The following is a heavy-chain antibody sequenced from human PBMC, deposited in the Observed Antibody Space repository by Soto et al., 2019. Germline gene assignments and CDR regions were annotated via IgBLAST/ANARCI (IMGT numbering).Heavy chain of an antibody. D-gene: IGHD3-3*01. V-gene: IGHV4-59*01. CDR3: ARESSHWGNYDFWSGYGGSDNWFDP. Sequence: PSETLSLTCTVSGGSISSYYWSWIRQPPGKGLEWIGYIYYSGSTNYNPSLKSRVTISVDTSKNQFSLKLSSVTAADTAVYYCARESSHWGNYDFWSGYGGSDNWFDPWGQGTLVTVSS. CDR1: GGSISSYY. J-gene: IGHJ5*02. CDR2: IYYSGST.